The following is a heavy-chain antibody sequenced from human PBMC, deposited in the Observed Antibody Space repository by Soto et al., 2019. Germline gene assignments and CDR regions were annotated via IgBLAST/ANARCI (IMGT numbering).Heavy chain of an antibody. J-gene: IGHJ4*02. CDR2: IYHSGSN. Sequence: TLSLTCAVSGGSISSGGYSWSWIRQPPGKGLEWIGYIYHSGSNYYNPYLKSRVTISVDRSKSQFSLKLSSVTAADMAVYYCAREVMGTVTSSLGFDYWGQGTLVTVSS. CDR1: GGSISSGGYS. D-gene: IGHD4-4*01. V-gene: IGHV4-30-2*01. CDR3: AREVMGTVTSSLGFDY.